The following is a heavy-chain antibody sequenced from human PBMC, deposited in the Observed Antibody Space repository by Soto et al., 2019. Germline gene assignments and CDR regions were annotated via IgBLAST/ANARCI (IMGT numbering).Heavy chain of an antibody. Sequence: QVQLVESGGGVVQPGRSLRLSCAASGFTFSSYGMHWVRQAPGKGLEWVAVIWYDGSNKYSADSVKGRFTISRDNSKNTLYLQMNSLRAEDTAVYYCAREEGGMDVWGQGTTVTVSS. CDR3: AREEGGMDV. V-gene: IGHV3-33*01. J-gene: IGHJ6*02. D-gene: IGHD3-16*01. CDR1: GFTFSSYG. CDR2: IWYDGSNK.